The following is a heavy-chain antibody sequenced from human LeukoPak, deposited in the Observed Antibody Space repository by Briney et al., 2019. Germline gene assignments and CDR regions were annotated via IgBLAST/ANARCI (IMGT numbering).Heavy chain of an antibody. V-gene: IGHV4-59*01. Sequence: SETLSLTCTVSGGSISSYYWSWIRQPPGKGLEWIGYIYYSGSTNYNPSLKSRVTTSVDTSKNQFSLKLSSVTAADTAVYYCARDSSGWYGEDYYYGMDVWGQGTTVTVSS. D-gene: IGHD6-19*01. CDR1: GGSISSYY. J-gene: IGHJ6*02. CDR2: IYYSGST. CDR3: ARDSSGWYGEDYYYGMDV.